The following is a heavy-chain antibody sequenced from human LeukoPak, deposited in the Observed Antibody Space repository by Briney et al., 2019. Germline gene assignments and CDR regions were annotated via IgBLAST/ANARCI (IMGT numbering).Heavy chain of an antibody. CDR3: ARNYYDSSGYPDNFDY. CDR2: ISSSSSTI. J-gene: IGHJ4*02. Sequence: GGSLRLSCAASGFTFSSYSMNWVRQAPGKGLEWGSYISSSSSTIYYADSVKGRFTISRDNAKNSLYLQMNSLRAEDTAVYYCARNYYDSSGYPDNFDYWGQGTLVTVSS. D-gene: IGHD3-22*01. CDR1: GFTFSSYS. V-gene: IGHV3-48*01.